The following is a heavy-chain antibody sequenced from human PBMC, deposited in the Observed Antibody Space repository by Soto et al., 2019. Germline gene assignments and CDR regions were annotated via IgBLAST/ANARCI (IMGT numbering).Heavy chain of an antibody. CDR1: GYTFTSYG. V-gene: IGHV1-18*01. J-gene: IGHJ6*03. CDR2: ISAYNGNA. D-gene: IGHD4-17*01. Sequence: ASVKVTCKASGYTFTSYGISCVRQAPVQGLEWMGWISAYNGNANYAQKLQARVTMTTDTSTSTAYMEVRSLRSDDTAVYYCARDIGDYGYYYYYYMAVWGKGTPVTLSS. CDR3: ARDIGDYGYYYYYYMAV.